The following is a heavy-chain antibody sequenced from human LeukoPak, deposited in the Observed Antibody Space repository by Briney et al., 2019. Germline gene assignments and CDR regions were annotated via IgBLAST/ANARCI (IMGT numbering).Heavy chain of an antibody. CDR1: GFSLSTSGMC. CDR3: ARIPRYYYGSGSYFDY. V-gene: IGHV2-70*01. D-gene: IGHD3-10*01. Sequence: SGPALVKPTQTLTLTCTFSGFSLSTSGMCVSWIRQPPGKALEWLALIDWDDDKYYSTSLKTRLTTSKDTSKNQVVLTMTNMDPVDTATYYCARIPRYYYGSGSYFDYWGQGTLVTVSS. CDR2: IDWDDDK. J-gene: IGHJ4*02.